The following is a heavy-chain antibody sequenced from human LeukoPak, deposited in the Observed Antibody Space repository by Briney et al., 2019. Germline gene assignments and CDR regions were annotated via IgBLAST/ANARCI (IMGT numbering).Heavy chain of an antibody. CDR2: IKQDGSEK. V-gene: IGHV3-7*01. CDR3: ARAGYGDYLRSVQFDP. Sequence: GGSLRLSCAASGFTFSSYWMSWVRQAPGKGLEWVANIKQDGSEKYYVDSVKGRFTTSRDNAKNSLYLQMNSLRAEDTAVYYCARAGYGDYLRSVQFDPWGQGTLVTVSS. D-gene: IGHD4-17*01. CDR1: GFTFSSYW. J-gene: IGHJ5*02.